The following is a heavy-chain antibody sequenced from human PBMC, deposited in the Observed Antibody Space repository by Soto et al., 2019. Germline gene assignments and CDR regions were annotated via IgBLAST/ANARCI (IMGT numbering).Heavy chain of an antibody. D-gene: IGHD6-13*01. J-gene: IGHJ4*02. Sequence: PSETMSLTCTVSGGSISSSSYYWGWLRQPPGKGLEWIGSIYYSGSTYYNPSLKSRVTISVDTSKNQFSLKLSSVPAADTAVYYCARRLGYSSSSDYYFDYWGQGTLVTVSS. V-gene: IGHV4-39*01. CDR3: ARRLGYSSSSDYYFDY. CDR1: GGSISSSSYY. CDR2: IYYSGST.